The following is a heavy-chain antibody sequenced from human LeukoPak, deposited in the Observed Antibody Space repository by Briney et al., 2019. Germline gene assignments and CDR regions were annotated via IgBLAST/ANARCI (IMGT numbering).Heavy chain of an antibody. J-gene: IGHJ4*02. CDR3: ARAGGSSGEDFDY. Sequence: GASVKVSCKASGGTFSSYAISWVRQAPGQGLEWMGRIIPILGIANYAQKFQGRVTITADKSTSTAYMELSSLRSEDTAVYYCARAGGSSGEDFDYWGQGTLVTVSS. D-gene: IGHD6-25*01. V-gene: IGHV1-69*04. CDR2: IIPILGIA. CDR1: GGTFSSYA.